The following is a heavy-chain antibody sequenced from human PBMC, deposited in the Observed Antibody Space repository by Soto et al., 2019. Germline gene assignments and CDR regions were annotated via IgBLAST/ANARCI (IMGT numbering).Heavy chain of an antibody. Sequence: QVQLQESGPGLVKPSETLSLTCTVSGGSVSSATYYWSWTRQSPGKGLAWIGYIYYTGSSNYNPSLKRRVTISVDTSRNQFSLKLSSMTAADTAVYYCASERIRSGYSHYYGTAVWGQGTTVTVSS. CDR2: IYYTGSS. CDR1: GGSVSSATYY. D-gene: IGHD3-3*01. J-gene: IGHJ6*02. CDR3: ASERIRSGYSHYYGTAV. V-gene: IGHV4-61*01.